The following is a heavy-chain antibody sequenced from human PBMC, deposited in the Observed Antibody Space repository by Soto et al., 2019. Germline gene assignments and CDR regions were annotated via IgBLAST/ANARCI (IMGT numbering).Heavy chain of an antibody. CDR2: MAHDASNK. CDR3: AAGIGWADY. CDR1: GFTFSVYG. D-gene: IGHD2-2*03. Sequence: ESGGGVVQPGRSVRLSCAASGFTFSVYGMHCVRQAPGKGLEWVAFMAHDASNKYYTDSVKGRFTISRDNSKNTLYLQMNSLRVEDTAVYYCAAGIGWADYWGQGTLVTVSS. J-gene: IGHJ4*02. V-gene: IGHV3-30*03.